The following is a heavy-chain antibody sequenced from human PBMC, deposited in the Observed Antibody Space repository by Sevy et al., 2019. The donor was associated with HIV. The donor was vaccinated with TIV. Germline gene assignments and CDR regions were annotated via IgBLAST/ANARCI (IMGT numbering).Heavy chain of an antibody. CDR2: FDPEDGET. J-gene: IGHJ4*02. CDR3: ATTKDYYDSSGSPFHS. Sequence: ASVKVSCTVSGYTLTKLSMHWVRQAPGKGLEWMGSFDPEDGETIYAQKFQGRVTMTEDTSTDTAYMELSSLRSEDTAVYYCATTKDYYDSSGSPFHSWGQGTLVTVSS. CDR1: GYTLTKLS. D-gene: IGHD3-22*01. V-gene: IGHV1-24*01.